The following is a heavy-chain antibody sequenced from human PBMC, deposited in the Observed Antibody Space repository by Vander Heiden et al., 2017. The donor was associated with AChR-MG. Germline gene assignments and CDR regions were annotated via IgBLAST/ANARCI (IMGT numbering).Heavy chain of an antibody. Sequence: EVQLVESGGGLVKPGGSLRLSCAASGFTFSSYSMNWVRQAPGKGLEWVSSISSSSSYIYYADSVKGRFTISRDNAKNSLYLQMNSLRAEDTAVYYCARDLSSWSGYYSGEAGMDVWGQGTTVTVSS. D-gene: IGHD3-3*01. CDR1: GFTFSSYS. J-gene: IGHJ6*02. CDR2: ISSSSSYI. V-gene: IGHV3-21*01. CDR3: ARDLSSWSGYYSGEAGMDV.